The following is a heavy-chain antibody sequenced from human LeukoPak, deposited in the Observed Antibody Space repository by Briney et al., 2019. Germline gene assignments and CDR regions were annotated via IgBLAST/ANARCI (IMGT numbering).Heavy chain of an antibody. D-gene: IGHD3-22*01. CDR1: GFTFSSYG. CDR3: ARFDYYDSSGYYYPIFDY. Sequence: GGSLRLSCAASGFTFSSYGMHWVRQAPGKGLEWVAVISYDGSNKYYADSVKGRFTISRDNAKNTLYLQMNSLRAEDTAVYYCARFDYYDSSGYYYPIFDYWGQGTLVTVSS. CDR2: ISYDGSNK. J-gene: IGHJ4*02. V-gene: IGHV3-30*03.